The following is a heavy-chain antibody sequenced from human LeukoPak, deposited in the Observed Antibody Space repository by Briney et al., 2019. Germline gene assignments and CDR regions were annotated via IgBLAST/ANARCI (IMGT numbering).Heavy chain of an antibody. CDR2: IYYSGST. CDR1: GDSVSNGHYY. D-gene: IGHD3-22*01. V-gene: IGHV4-61*01. CDR3: ARHRYYYDSSGYYYQP. Sequence: SETLSLTCTVSGDSVSNGHYYWSWIRQPPGKGLEWIGYIYYSGSTNYNPSLKSRVTISVDTSKNQFSLRLSSVTAADTAVYYCARHRYYYDSSGYYYQPWGQGTLVTVSS. J-gene: IGHJ5*02.